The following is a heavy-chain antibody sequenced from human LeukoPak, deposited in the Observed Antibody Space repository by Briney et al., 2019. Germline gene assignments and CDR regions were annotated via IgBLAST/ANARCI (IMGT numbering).Heavy chain of an antibody. V-gene: IGHV4-59*01. Sequence: SQTLSLTCTVSGGSISSYYWSWIRQPPGKGLEWIGYIYYSGSTNYNPSLKSRVTISVDTSKNQFSLKLSSVTAADTAVYYCARDNYPHYFDYWGQGTLVTVSS. J-gene: IGHJ4*02. D-gene: IGHD5-24*01. CDR3: ARDNYPHYFDY. CDR1: GGSISSYY. CDR2: IYYSGST.